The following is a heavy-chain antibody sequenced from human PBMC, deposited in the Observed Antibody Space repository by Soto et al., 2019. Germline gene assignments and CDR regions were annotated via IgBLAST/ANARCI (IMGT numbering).Heavy chain of an antibody. J-gene: IGHJ4*02. D-gene: IGHD3-22*01. CDR2: ISYTGTTI. Sequence: VVSLRLSCAASGFTFSNYEMNWVGQAPWKGLEWVSYISYTGTTIYYADSVKGRFTLSRDNAKNSLYLQMNSLRAEDTAVYYCARGLRNYYDRSGLYYWGQGTLVTVSS. CDR1: GFTFSNYE. V-gene: IGHV3-48*03. CDR3: ARGLRNYYDRSGLYY.